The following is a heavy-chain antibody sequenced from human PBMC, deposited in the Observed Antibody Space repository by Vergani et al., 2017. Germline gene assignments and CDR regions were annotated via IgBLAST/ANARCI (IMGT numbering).Heavy chain of an antibody. CDR1: GFTFSSHA. Sequence: EVQLLQSEGAVVQPGGPLRLSCVVSGFTFSSHAMSWVRQGHGQVLEWVSSIKDTGDSTHYADSVKGRFTISRDNSKNTLYLQMNSRRVEDTAVYYCGRGSDNYNWGQGTLVTVSS. CDR3: GRGSDNYN. J-gene: IGHJ4*02. D-gene: IGHD5-24*01. V-gene: IGHV3-23*01. CDR2: IKDTGDST.